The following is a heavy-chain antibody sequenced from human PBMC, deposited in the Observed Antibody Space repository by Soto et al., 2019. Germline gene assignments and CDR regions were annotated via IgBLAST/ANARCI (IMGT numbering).Heavy chain of an antibody. CDR1: GYTFTSYY. CDR3: ARVGYSREFDP. Sequence: QVQLVQSGAEVKKPGASVKVSCKASGYTFTSYYMHWVRQAPGQGLEWMGIINPSGGSTSYAQKFRGRVTMTRDTSTSTVYMELSSLRSEDTAVYYCARVGYSREFDPWGQGTLVTVSS. J-gene: IGHJ5*02. D-gene: IGHD6-13*01. V-gene: IGHV1-46*01. CDR2: INPSGGST.